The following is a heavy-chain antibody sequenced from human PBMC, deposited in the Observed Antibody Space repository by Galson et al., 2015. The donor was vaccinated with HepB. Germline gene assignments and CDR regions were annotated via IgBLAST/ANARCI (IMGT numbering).Heavy chain of an antibody. D-gene: IGHD3-10*01. Sequence: SLRLSCAASGFTFSSYWMSWVRQAPGKGLEWVANINQDGREKYYADSVKGRFTISRDNSKNTLYLQMNSLRAEDTAVYYCAAGSSGDYWGQGTLVTVSS. CDR3: AAGSSGDY. CDR1: GFTFSSYW. CDR2: INQDGREK. J-gene: IGHJ4*02. V-gene: IGHV3-7*01.